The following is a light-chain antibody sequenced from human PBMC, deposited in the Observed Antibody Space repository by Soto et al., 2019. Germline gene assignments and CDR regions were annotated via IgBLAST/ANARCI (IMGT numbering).Light chain of an antibody. CDR1: SSNIGSNY. CDR2: RNN. V-gene: IGLV1-47*01. J-gene: IGLJ2*01. Sequence: QSVLTQPPSASGTPGQRVTISCSGSSSNIGSNYVYWYQQLPGTAPKLLIYRNNQRPSGVPDRVSGSKSGTSASLAMSGLRSEDEADYYCAAWDDSLSASFGGGTKLTVL. CDR3: AAWDDSLSAS.